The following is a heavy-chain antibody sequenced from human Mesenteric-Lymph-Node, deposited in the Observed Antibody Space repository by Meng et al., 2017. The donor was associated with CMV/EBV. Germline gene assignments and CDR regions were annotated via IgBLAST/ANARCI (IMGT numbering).Heavy chain of an antibody. V-gene: IGHV4-31*03. CDR3: VSSPNWNFDY. Sequence: TCTVSGGSISSGGYYWSWIRQHPGKGLEWIGYIYYSGSTYYNPSLKSRVTISVDTSKNQFSLKLSSVTAADTAVYYCVSSPNWNFDYWGHGTLVTVSS. J-gene: IGHJ4*01. D-gene: IGHD1-20*01. CDR1: GGSISSGGYY. CDR2: IYYSGST.